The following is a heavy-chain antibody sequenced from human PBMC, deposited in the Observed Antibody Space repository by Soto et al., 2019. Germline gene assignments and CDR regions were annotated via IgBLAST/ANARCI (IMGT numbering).Heavy chain of an antibody. J-gene: IGHJ5*02. CDR3: ARSQPVSGWFDP. Sequence: SETLSLTCTVSGGSISSGDYYWSWIRQPPGKGLEWIGYIYYSGSTYYNPSLKSRVTISVDTSKNQFSLKLSSVTAADTAVYYCARSQPVSGWFDPWGQGTLVTVSS. CDR1: GGSISSGDYY. V-gene: IGHV4-30-4*01. CDR2: IYYSGST.